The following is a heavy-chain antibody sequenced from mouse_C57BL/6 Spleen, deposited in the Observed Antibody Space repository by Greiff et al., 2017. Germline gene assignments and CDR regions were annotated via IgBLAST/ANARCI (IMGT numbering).Heavy chain of an antibody. Sequence: EVHLVESGGDLVKPGGSLKLSCAASGFTFSSYGMSWVRQTPDKRLEWVATISSGGSYTYYPDSVKGRFTISRDNAKNTLYLQMSSLKSEDTAMYYCARRGGVVATKEYYFDYWGQGTTLTVSS. CDR2: ISSGGSYT. CDR3: ARRGGVVATKEYYFDY. J-gene: IGHJ2*01. D-gene: IGHD1-1*01. CDR1: GFTFSSYG. V-gene: IGHV5-6*01.